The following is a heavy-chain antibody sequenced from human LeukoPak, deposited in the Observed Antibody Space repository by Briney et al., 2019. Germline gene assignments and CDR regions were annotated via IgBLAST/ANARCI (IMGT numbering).Heavy chain of an antibody. D-gene: IGHD3-3*01. CDR2: ISSNGGST. J-gene: IGHJ4*02. CDR1: GFTFSSYA. CDR3: VKPGLFGVVVTYFDY. Sequence: GGSLRLSCSASGFTFSSYAMHWVRQAPGKGLQYVSAISSNGGSTYYVDSVKGRFTISRDNSKNTLYLQMSSLRAEDTAVYFCVKPGLFGVVVTYFDYWGQGTLVTVSS. V-gene: IGHV3-64D*06.